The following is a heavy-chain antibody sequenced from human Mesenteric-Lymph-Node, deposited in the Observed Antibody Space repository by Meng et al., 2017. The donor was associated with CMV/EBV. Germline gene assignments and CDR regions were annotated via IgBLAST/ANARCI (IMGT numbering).Heavy chain of an antibody. D-gene: IGHD1-26*01. V-gene: IGHV4-59*01. CDR2: IYYSGST. CDR1: GGSFSGYY. J-gene: IGHJ3*02. Sequence: SETLSLTCAVYGGSFSGYYWSWIRQPPGKGLEWIGYIYYSGSTNYNPSLKSRVTKSVDTSKNQFSLKLSSVTAADTAVYYCAREKTSGNDAFDIWGQGTMVTVSS. CDR3: AREKTSGNDAFDI.